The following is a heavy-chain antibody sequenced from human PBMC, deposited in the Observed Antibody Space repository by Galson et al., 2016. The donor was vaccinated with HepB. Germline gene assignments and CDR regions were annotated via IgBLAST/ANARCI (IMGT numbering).Heavy chain of an antibody. D-gene: IGHD5-18*01. CDR1: Y. Sequence: YWSWIRQPPGKGLEWIGYFYSSGTTNYNPSLKSRVTISLDMSKNQFSLRLKSVSVADTAVYFCARGIYFEGYSFGSHWFDPWGRGTQVTVSS. J-gene: IGHJ5*02. V-gene: IGHV4-4*09. CDR3: ARGIYFEGYSFGSHWFDP. CDR2: FYSSGTT.